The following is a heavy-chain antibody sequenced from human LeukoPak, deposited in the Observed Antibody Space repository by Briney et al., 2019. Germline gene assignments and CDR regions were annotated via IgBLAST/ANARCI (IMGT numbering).Heavy chain of an antibody. V-gene: IGHV1-8*01. J-gene: IGHJ6*03. CDR3: ARDSGYDIYYCYYMDV. Sequence: VASVKVSCKASGYTFTSYDINWVRQATGQGLEWMGWMNPNSGNTGYAQKFQGRVTMTRNTSISTAYMELSSLRSEDTAVYYCARDSGYDIYYCYYMDVWGKGTTVTVSS. CDR1: GYTFTSYD. CDR2: MNPNSGNT. D-gene: IGHD5-12*01.